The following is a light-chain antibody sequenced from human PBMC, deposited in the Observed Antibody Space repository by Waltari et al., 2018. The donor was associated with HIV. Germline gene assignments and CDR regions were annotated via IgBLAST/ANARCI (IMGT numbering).Light chain of an antibody. CDR1: SSDVGSYNL. Sequence: QSALTQPASVSGSPGQSITIYCTGTSSDVGSYNLVPWYQQHPGKAPKLRIYEGSKRPSGVSNRFSGSKSGNTASLTISGLQAEDEADYYCCSYAGSSTLEVFGGGTKLTVL. CDR2: EGS. CDR3: CSYAGSSTLEV. J-gene: IGLJ2*01. V-gene: IGLV2-23*01.